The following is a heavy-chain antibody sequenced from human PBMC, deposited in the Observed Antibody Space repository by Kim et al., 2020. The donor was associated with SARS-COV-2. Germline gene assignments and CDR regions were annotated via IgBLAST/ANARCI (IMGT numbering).Heavy chain of an antibody. Sequence: PGKGRFTISRDDSKNTLYLQMNSLKTEDTAVYYCTTDRVGAWDNYHGMDVWGQGTTVTVSS. J-gene: IGHJ6*02. V-gene: IGHV3-15*01. D-gene: IGHD1-26*01. CDR3: TTDRVGAWDNYHGMDV.